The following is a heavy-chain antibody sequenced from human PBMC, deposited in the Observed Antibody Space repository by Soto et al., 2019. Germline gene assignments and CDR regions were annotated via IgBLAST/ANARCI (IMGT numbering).Heavy chain of an antibody. J-gene: IGHJ4*02. D-gene: IGHD1-1*01. V-gene: IGHV3-21*01. CDR1: GCTVSSDS. CDR3: ASSERLVRFDY. CDR2: ISSSSSYI. Sequence: GEPLRHPGAASGCTVSSDSMHRVRQAPGKGLEWVSSISSSSSYIYYADSVKGRFTISRDNAKNSLYLQMNSLRAEDTAVYYCASSERLVRFDYWGQGTLVTVSS.